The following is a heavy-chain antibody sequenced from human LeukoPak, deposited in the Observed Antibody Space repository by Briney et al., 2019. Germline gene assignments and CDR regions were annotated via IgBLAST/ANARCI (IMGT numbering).Heavy chain of an antibody. CDR1: GFTFSTYS. CDR2: ISSSSVTM. Sequence: PGGSLRLSCAASGFTFSTYSMNWVRQAPGKGLQWVSYISSSSVTMYYADSVKGRFTISRDNAKNSLYLQMNSLRDGDTAVYYCASATATAGSLLGYWGQGALVTVSS. V-gene: IGHV3-48*02. D-gene: IGHD4-17*01. J-gene: IGHJ4*02. CDR3: ASATATAGSLLGY.